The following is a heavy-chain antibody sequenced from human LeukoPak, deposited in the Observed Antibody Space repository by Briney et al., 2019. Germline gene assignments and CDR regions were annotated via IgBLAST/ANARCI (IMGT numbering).Heavy chain of an antibody. D-gene: IGHD6-13*01. Sequence: GESLKISCKGSGYSFTSYWIGWVRQMPGKGLEWMGIIYPGDSDTRYSPSFQGQVTISADKSISTAYLQWSSLKASDTAMYYCARHPQLGRDYYYYGMDVWGKGTTVTVSS. CDR3: ARHPQLGRDYYYYGMDV. V-gene: IGHV5-51*01. CDR1: GYSFTSYW. J-gene: IGHJ6*04. CDR2: IYPGDSDT.